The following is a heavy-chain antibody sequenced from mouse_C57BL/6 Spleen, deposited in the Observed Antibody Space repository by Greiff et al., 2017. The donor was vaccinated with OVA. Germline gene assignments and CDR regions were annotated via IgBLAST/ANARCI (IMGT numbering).Heavy chain of an antibody. CDR2: IDPSDSET. V-gene: IGHV1-52*01. D-gene: IGHD2-1*01. J-gene: IGHJ2*01. Sequence: QVQLQQPGAELVRPGSSVKLSCKASGYTFTSYWMHWVKQRPIQGLEWIGNIDPSDSETHYNQKFKDKATLTVDKSSSTAYMQLSSLTSEDSAVCYCARIYYGNGGYYFDYWGQGTTLTVSS. CDR1: GYTFTSYW. CDR3: ARIYYGNGGYYFDY.